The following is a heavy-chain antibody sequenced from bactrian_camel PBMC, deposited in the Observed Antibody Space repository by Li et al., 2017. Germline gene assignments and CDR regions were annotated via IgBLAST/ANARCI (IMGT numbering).Heavy chain of an antibody. CDR2: MITDGGIT. CDR3: VRAYSDYASNQADFGY. Sequence: HVQLVESGGGSVQAGESLRLSCVVSGYTYSRDCMAWFRQATGKKHEGVATMITDGGITWYDDSVKGRFTISRDNDKNTLYLQMNSLKPEDTAVYYCVRAYSDYASNQADFGYWGQGTQVTVS. CDR1: GYTYSRDC. D-gene: IGHD4*01. J-gene: IGHJ6*01. V-gene: IGHV3S1*01.